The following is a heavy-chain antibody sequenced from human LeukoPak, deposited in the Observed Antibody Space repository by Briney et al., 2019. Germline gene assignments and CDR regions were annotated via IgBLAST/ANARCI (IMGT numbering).Heavy chain of an antibody. CDR1: GFTFSSYA. J-gene: IGHJ3*02. CDR2: ISYDGSNK. V-gene: IGHV3-30*15. CDR3: TTFDM. Sequence: GGSLRLSCAASGFTFSSYAMHWVRQAPGKGLEWVAVISYDGSNKYYADSVKGRFTISRDNSKNTLYLQMSYLRVDDTALYYCTTFDMWGQGTMVTVSS.